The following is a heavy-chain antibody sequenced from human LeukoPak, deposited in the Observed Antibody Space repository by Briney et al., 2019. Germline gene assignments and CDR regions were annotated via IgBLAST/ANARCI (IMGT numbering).Heavy chain of an antibody. J-gene: IGHJ6*03. CDR1: GYTFTGYY. V-gene: IGHV1-2*02. Sequence: ASVKVSCKASGYTFTGYYMHWVRQAPGQGLEWMGWINPNSGGTNYAQKFQGRVTMTRDTSISTAYMELSRLRSDDTAVYYCARVIADPFNYYYYMDVWGKGTTVTVSS. CDR3: ARVIADPFNYYYYMDV. CDR2: INPNSGGT. D-gene: IGHD6-13*01.